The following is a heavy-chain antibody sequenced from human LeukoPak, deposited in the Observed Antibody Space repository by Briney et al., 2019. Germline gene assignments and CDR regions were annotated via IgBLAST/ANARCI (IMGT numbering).Heavy chain of an antibody. CDR1: GFTFSSYA. CDR3: ANAYGSGSRSQY. V-gene: IGHV3-23*01. D-gene: IGHD3-10*01. CDR2: ISGSGGST. Sequence: GGSLRLSCAASGFTFSSYAMSWVRQAPGKGLEWVSAISGSGGSTYYADSVKGRFTISRDNSKNTLYLQMNSLRAEDTAVYYCANAYGSGSRSQYWGQGTLVTVSS. J-gene: IGHJ4*02.